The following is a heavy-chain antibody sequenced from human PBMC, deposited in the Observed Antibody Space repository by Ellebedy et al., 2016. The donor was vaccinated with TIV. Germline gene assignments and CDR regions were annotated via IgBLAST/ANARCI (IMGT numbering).Heavy chain of an antibody. CDR2: IHYRGST. D-gene: IGHD6-19*01. CDR3: ARLPLLEKSSGCIDC. J-gene: IGHJ4*02. Sequence: MPSETLSLTCSVSGGSISSSSSFYWGWIRQPPGKGLAWIGCIHYRGSTYYNPSLTSRVTILVDTSQSQFSLRLRSVTAADTAVYYCARLPLLEKSSGCIDCWGQGTLVTVSS. V-gene: IGHV4-39*07. CDR1: GGSISSSSSFY.